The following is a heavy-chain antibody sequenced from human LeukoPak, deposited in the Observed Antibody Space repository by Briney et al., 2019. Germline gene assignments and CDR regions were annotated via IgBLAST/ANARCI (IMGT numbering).Heavy chain of an antibody. V-gene: IGHV3-21*01. CDR3: ARGPTVTGTGYFDY. Sequence: PGGSLRLSCAASGFTFSSYSMNWVRQAPGKGLEWVSSISSSSSYIYYADSVKGRFTISRDNAKNSLYLQMNSLRAEDTAVYYCARGPTVTGTGYFDYWGQGTLVTVSS. J-gene: IGHJ4*02. CDR2: ISSSSSYI. CDR1: GFTFSSYS. D-gene: IGHD6-19*01.